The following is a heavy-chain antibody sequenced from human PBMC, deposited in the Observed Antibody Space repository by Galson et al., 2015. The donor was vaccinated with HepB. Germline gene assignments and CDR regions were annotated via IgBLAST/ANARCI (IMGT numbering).Heavy chain of an antibody. J-gene: IGHJ4*02. CDR3: ARESHCGGYICYFDY. CDR1: GFTFSSHA. D-gene: IGHD2-21*01. CDR2: ISSGSSYI. V-gene: IGHV3-21*01. Sequence: SLRLSCAASGFTFSSHAMSWVRQAPGKGLEWVASISSGSSYIYYADSVKGRFTISRDNTKNSVSLQMNSLRAEDTAVYYCARESHCGGYICYFDYWGQGTLVTVSS.